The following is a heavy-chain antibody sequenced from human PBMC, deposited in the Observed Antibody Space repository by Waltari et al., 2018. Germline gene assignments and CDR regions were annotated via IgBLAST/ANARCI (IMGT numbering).Heavy chain of an antibody. CDR3: ASAINTGYSSSSL. CDR1: GFTFSSYA. CDR2: IYSGGST. D-gene: IGHD6-13*01. J-gene: IGHJ4*02. Sequence: EVQLLESGGGLVQPGGSLRLSCAASGFTFSSYAMSWVRQAPGKGLEWVSVIYSGGSTYYADSVKGRFTISRDNSKNTLYLQMNSLRAEDTAVYYCASAINTGYSSSSLWGQGTLVTVSS. V-gene: IGHV3-23*03.